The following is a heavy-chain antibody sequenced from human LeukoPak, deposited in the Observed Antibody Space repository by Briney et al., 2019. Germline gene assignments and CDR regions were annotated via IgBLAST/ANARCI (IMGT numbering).Heavy chain of an antibody. CDR3: ARLCWGNQLAGFDS. CDR2: ISGDSGVI. V-gene: IGHV3-9*01. Sequence: PGRSLRLSCAASGFNFDYYVMHWVRQAPGKGPECVASISGDSGVIGYADSVKGRFTISRDNIRNSLYLQMNSLKRDDTALYYCARLCWGNQLAGFDSWGQGTLVTVSS. J-gene: IGHJ4*02. D-gene: IGHD3-16*01. CDR1: GFNFDYYV.